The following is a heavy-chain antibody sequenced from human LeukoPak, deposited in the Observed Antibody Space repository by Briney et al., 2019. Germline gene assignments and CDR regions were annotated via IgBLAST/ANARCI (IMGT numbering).Heavy chain of an antibody. CDR3: AGGRRGIGPTPSLYYFDY. D-gene: IGHD3-16*01. CDR1: GGSFSGYY. Sequence: SETLSLTCAVYGGSFSGYYWSWIRDPPGKGLEWIGEINHSGSTNYTPSHTMRVTISVDTSKNQFSLKLSSVTAADTAVYYCAGGRRGIGPTPSLYYFDYWGQGTLVTVSS. J-gene: IGHJ4*02. CDR2: INHSGST. V-gene: IGHV4-34*01.